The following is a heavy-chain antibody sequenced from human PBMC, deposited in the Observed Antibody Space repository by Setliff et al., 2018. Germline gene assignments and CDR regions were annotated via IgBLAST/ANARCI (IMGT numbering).Heavy chain of an antibody. V-gene: IGHV3-7*01. CDR2: IKQDGSEK. J-gene: IGHJ4*02. Sequence: LRLSCAASGFTFSRYWMSWVRQAPGKGLGWVANIKQDGSEKYYVDSVKGRFTISRDNAKNSLYLQMNSLRAEDTAVYYCARDGGEYWGQGTLVTVSS. CDR1: GFTFSRYW. D-gene: IGHD3-16*01. CDR3: ARDGGEY.